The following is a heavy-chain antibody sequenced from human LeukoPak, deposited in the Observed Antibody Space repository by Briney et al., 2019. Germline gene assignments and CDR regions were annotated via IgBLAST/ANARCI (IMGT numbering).Heavy chain of an antibody. J-gene: IGHJ4*02. Sequence: KPSETLSLTCAVSGGSISSYYWSWIRQPPGKGLEWIGYIYYSGSTNYNPSLKSRVTISVDTSKNQFSLKLSSVTAADTAVYYCARAPTRRLPPDYWGQGTLVTVSS. CDR2: IYYSGST. CDR1: GGSISSYY. CDR3: ARAPTRRLPPDY. V-gene: IGHV4-59*01.